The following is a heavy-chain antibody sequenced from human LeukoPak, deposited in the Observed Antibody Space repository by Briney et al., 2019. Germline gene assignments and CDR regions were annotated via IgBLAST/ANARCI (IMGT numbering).Heavy chain of an antibody. J-gene: IGHJ4*02. D-gene: IGHD4-11*01. CDR3: ARSNYDDYSNYGRFDY. CDR2: IYYSGST. Sequence: SETLSLTCTVSGGSVSSVSYYWSWIRRSPGKGLEWIGYIYYSGSTNYNPSLKSRVTISVDTSKNQFSLKLSSVTAADTAVYYCARSNYDDYSNYGRFDYWGQGTLVTVSS. V-gene: IGHV4-61*01. CDR1: GGSVSSVSYY.